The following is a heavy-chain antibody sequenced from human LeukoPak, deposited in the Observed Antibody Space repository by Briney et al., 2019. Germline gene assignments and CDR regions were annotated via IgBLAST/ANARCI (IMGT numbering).Heavy chain of an antibody. CDR2: ISWNSGSI. CDR3: AKANHYGDYLDY. V-gene: IGHV3-9*01. D-gene: IGHD4-17*01. Sequence: GRSLRLSCAASGFTFDYYAMYWVRQAPGKGLEWVSGISWNSGSIGYADSVKGRFTISRDNAKDSLYLQMNSLRAEDTALYYCAKANHYGDYLDYWGQGTLVTVSS. J-gene: IGHJ4*02. CDR1: GFTFDYYA.